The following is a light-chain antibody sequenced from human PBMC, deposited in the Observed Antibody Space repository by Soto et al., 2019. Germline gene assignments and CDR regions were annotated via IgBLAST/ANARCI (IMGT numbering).Light chain of an antibody. CDR1: QDISNN. J-gene: IGKJ4*01. V-gene: IGKV1-33*01. CDR3: QQCDNLPPT. CDR2: GAY. Sequence: DIQMTQSPSSLSASVGDRVTITCQASQDISNNLNWYQQTSGKAPKLLIYGAYNLETGVPSRFTGVQSGTDFTFTITSLQPEDVATYFCQQCDNLPPTFGGGTKVEI.